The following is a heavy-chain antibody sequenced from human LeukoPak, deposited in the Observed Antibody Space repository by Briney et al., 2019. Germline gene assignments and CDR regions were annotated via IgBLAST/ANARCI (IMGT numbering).Heavy chain of an antibody. V-gene: IGHV3-66*02. CDR2: IYSGGST. Sequence: GGSLRLSCAASGFTVSSNYMSWVRQPPGKGLEWVSVIYSGGSTYYADSVKGRFTISRDNSKDTLYLQMNSLRAEDTAVYYCARDAVPIMVRGVIGTYYFDYWGQGTLVTVSS. J-gene: IGHJ4*02. CDR3: ARDAVPIMVRGVIGTYYFDY. D-gene: IGHD3-10*01. CDR1: GFTVSSNY.